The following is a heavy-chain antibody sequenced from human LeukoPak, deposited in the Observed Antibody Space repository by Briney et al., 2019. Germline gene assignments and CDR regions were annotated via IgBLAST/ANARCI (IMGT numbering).Heavy chain of an antibody. V-gene: IGHV3-53*01. J-gene: IGHJ3*02. D-gene: IGHD1-26*01. Sequence: GGSLRLSCAASGFTARNNYMSWVRQAPGKGLEWVSVIYSGGSTYYADSVKGRFTFSKDNSRNTLYLQMTDLRVEDTAVYYCARGVGQDAFDIWGQGTMVTVSS. CDR2: IYSGGST. CDR1: GFTARNNY. CDR3: ARGVGQDAFDI.